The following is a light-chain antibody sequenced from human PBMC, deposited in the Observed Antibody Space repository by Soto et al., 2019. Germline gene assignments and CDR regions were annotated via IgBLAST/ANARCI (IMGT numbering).Light chain of an antibody. CDR1: SSDVGGYNY. J-gene: IGLJ1*01. CDR3: SSYTSSSNYV. V-gene: IGLV2-14*01. CDR2: AVS. Sequence: QSVLTQPASVSGSPGQSITISCTGTSSDVGGYNYVSWYQQHPGKAPKLMIYAVSNRPSGVSNRFSSSKSGNKASLTISGLQAEDEADYYCSSYTSSSNYVFGTVTKFTV.